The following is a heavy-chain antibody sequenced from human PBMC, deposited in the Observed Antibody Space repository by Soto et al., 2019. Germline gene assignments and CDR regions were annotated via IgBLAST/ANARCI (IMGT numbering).Heavy chain of an antibody. CDR2: INPDGSEK. J-gene: IGHJ4*02. CDR3: SSSFDS. CDR1: GYSFSSFC. V-gene: IGHV3-7*01. Sequence: VGTLRLSCAVSGYSFSSFCLNWVRQAPGKGLEWVANINPDGSEKHYVDSVKSRFTISRDNAKNSLYLQMSSLTAEDSALYYCSSSFDSWGQGTRVTVSS.